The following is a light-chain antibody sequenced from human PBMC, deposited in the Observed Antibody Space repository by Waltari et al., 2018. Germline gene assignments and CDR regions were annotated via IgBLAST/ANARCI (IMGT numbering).Light chain of an antibody. V-gene: IGLV3-21*02. Sequence: SYVLTQPPSVSVAPGQTARITCGGINIGRKGVHWYQQKPGQAPVLVDYDDSDRPSGIPERFSGSNSGNPATLTISRVAAGDEADYYCQVWDSSSDHVVFGGGTKLTVL. CDR3: QVWDSSSDHVV. J-gene: IGLJ2*01. CDR2: DDS. CDR1: NIGRKG.